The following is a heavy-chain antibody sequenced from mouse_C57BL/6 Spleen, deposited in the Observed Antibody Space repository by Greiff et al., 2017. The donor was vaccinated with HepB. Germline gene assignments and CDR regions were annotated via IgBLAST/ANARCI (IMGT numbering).Heavy chain of an antibody. CDR3: ARDGRYDGFDY. J-gene: IGHJ2*01. Sequence: EVMLVESGGGLVKPGGSLKLSCAASGFTFSSYAMSWVRQTPEKRLEWVATISDGGSYTYYPDNVKGRFTISRDNAKNNLYLQMSHLKSEDTAMYYCARDGRYDGFDYWGQGTTLTVSS. D-gene: IGHD2-3*01. V-gene: IGHV5-4*01. CDR1: GFTFSSYA. CDR2: ISDGGSYT.